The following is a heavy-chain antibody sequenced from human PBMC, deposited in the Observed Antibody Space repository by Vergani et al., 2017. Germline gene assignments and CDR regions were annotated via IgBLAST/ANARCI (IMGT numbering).Heavy chain of an antibody. D-gene: IGHD6-6*01. Sequence: QVRLQESGPGLVKPSETLSLTCSVSGGSISPYYWSWIRQPAGKGLEWIGRIYTSESTNYNPSLKSRVTMSVDMSKNQFSLKLSSVTAADTAVYYCAREYSSSVGFLAYWGQGTLVTVSS. CDR3: AREYSSSVGFLAY. CDR1: GGSISPYY. CDR2: IYTSEST. V-gene: IGHV4-4*07. J-gene: IGHJ4*02.